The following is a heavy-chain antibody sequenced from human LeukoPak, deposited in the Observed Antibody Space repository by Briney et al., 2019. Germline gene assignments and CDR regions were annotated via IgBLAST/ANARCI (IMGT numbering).Heavy chain of an antibody. J-gene: IGHJ4*02. Sequence: GGSLRLSCAASGFTFSSYEMNWVRQAPGKGLEWISYISGSGSTIYYADSVKGRFTISRDNARNSLYLQMNSLRAEDTAVYYCARDYENLTGSKTRFHYWGQGTLVTVSS. D-gene: IGHD3-9*01. CDR2: ISGSGSTI. CDR1: GFTFSSYE. CDR3: ARDYENLTGSKTRFHY. V-gene: IGHV3-48*03.